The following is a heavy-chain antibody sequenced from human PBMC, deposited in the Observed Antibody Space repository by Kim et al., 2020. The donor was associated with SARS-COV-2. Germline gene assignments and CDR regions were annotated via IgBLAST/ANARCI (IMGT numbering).Heavy chain of an antibody. Sequence: STYYADSVKGRFTISRDNSNNTLYLQMNSLRADDTAVYYCARDLDYYGMDVWGQGTTVTVSS. CDR3: ARDLDYYGMDV. CDR2: ST. V-gene: IGHV3-53*01. J-gene: IGHJ6*02.